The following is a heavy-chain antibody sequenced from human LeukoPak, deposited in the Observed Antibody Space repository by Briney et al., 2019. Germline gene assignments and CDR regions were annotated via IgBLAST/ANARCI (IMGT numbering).Heavy chain of an antibody. D-gene: IGHD4-17*01. CDR3: AKGGASVTRYVDY. J-gene: IGHJ4*02. CDR1: GFTFSSYW. CDR2: IKQDGSEK. Sequence: GGSLRLSCAASGFTFSSYWMSWVRQAPGKGLEWVANIKQDGSEKYYVDSVKGRFTISRDNAKNSLYLQMNSLRPEDTAVYYCAKGGASVTRYVDYWGQGTLVTVSS. V-gene: IGHV3-7*01.